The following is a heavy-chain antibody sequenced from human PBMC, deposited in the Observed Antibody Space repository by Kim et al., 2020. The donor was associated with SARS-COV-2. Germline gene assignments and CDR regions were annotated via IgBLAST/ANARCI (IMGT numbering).Heavy chain of an antibody. V-gene: IGHV3-74*01. Sequence: NNDGTTTFYADSVKGRFTISSDNAKNAVYLQMLSLRTEDTAVYYCTTAFEYWGQGTLVTVSS. J-gene: IGHJ4*01. CDR3: TTAFEY. CDR2: NNDGTTT.